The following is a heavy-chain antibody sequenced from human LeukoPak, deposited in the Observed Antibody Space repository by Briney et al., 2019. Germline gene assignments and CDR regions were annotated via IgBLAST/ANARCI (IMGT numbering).Heavy chain of an antibody. Sequence: PGGSLRLSCAASGFTFSSYSMNWVRQAPGKGLEWVSSISSSSSYIYYADSVKGRFTISRDNAKNSLYLQMNSLRAEDTAVYYCARDQGPIEMATITGGDYWGQGTLVTVSS. CDR1: GFTFSSYS. V-gene: IGHV3-21*01. D-gene: IGHD5-24*01. CDR3: ARDQGPIEMATITGGDY. J-gene: IGHJ4*02. CDR2: ISSSSSYI.